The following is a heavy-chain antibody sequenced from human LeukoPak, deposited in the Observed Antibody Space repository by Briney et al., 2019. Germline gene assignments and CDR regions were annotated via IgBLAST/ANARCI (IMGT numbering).Heavy chain of an antibody. V-gene: IGHV1-58*02. CDR2: IVVGSGNT. J-gene: IGHJ6*03. D-gene: IGHD1-26*01. Sequence: SVKVSCKASGFTFTSSAMQWVRQARGQRLEWVGWIVVGSGNTNYAQKFQERVTITRDMSTSTAYMELSSLRSEDTAVYYCAANSGPYYYYYMDVWGKGTTVTVSS. CDR1: GFTFTSSA. CDR3: AANSGPYYYYYMDV.